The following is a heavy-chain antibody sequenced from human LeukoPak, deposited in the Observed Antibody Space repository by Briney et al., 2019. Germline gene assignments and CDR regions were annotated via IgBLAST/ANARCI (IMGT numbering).Heavy chain of an antibody. CDR2: ISSSSSYI. CDR3: ARDLYGDYSYYYYGMDV. J-gene: IGHJ6*02. V-gene: IGHV3-21*01. D-gene: IGHD4-17*01. CDR1: GFTFSSYS. Sequence: PGGSLRLSCAASGFTFSSYSMNWVRQAPGKGLEWVSSISSSSSYIYYADSVKGRFTISRDNAKNSLYLQMNSLRAEDTAVYYCARDLYGDYSYYYYGMDVWGQGTTVAVSS.